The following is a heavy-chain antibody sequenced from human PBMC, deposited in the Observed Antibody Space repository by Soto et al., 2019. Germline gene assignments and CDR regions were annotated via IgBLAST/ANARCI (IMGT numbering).Heavy chain of an antibody. CDR1: GYTFSDFD. Sequence: QAHLEQSGAELKRPGASVKVSCKASGYTFSDFDINWLRQASGQGPEWMGWMNAKSGDTFFAQRCQGKFNMTWDTSLSTAYMEVGSLTSDDTAIYYCARGNPFNYAGFDVWGQGTKVAVSS. D-gene: IGHD3-16*01. CDR3: ARGNPFNYAGFDV. V-gene: IGHV1-8*01. J-gene: IGHJ6*02. CDR2: MNAKSGDT.